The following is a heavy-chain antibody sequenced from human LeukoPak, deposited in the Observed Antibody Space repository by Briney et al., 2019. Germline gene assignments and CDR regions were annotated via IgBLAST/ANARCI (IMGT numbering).Heavy chain of an antibody. CDR2: ISSSSSYI. J-gene: IGHJ4*02. CDR1: GFTFSWHS. CDR3: ASSYRPNLAQFDY. D-gene: IGHD1-26*01. Sequence: GGSLRLSCAASGFTFSWHSLNWVRQAPGKGLEWVSSISSSSSYIYYADSVKGRFTISRDNAKNSLYLQMNSLRAVDTAVYYCASSYRPNLAQFDYWGQGTPVTVSS. V-gene: IGHV3-21*01.